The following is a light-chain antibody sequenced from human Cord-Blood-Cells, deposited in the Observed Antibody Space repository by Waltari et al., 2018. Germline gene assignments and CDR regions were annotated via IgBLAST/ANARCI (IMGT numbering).Light chain of an antibody. J-gene: IGLJ1*01. V-gene: IGLV3-19*01. CDR3: NSRDSSGNHYV. Sequence: SSELTQDPAVSVALGQTVRITCHGDSLRRYYASLYQQKPGQAPVLVIYGKNNRPSGIPDRFSGSSSGNTASLTITGAQAEDEADYYCNSRDSSGNHYVFGTGTKVTVL. CDR1: SLRRYY. CDR2: GKN.